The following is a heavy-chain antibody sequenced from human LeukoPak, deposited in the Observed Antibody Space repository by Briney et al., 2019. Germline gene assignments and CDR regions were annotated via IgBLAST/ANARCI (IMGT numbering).Heavy chain of an antibody. CDR1: GFTFSSYA. Sequence: GGSLRLSCAASGFTFSSYAMSWVRQAPGKGLEWVSAISGSGGSTYYADSVKGRFTISRDNSKNTLYLQMNSLRAEDTAVYYCAVNYYGSGSYAFDYWGQGTLVTVSS. J-gene: IGHJ4*02. V-gene: IGHV3-23*01. CDR3: AVNYYGSGSYAFDY. D-gene: IGHD3-10*01. CDR2: ISGSGGST.